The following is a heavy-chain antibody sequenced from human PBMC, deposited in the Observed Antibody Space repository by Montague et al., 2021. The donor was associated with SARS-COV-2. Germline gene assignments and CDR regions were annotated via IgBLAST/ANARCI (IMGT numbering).Heavy chain of an antibody. J-gene: IGHJ4*02. CDR1: GGSINNYY. D-gene: IGHD5-12*01. V-gene: IGHV4-59*01. Sequence: SETLSLTCTVSGGSINNYYWGWIRQPPGKALEYIAYISEIGSTHRNPALKSRVTMSVDLSRNQFYLDVNSVTAADTAVYYCARLQGGRRLMDYWGQGTLVTVPS. CDR3: ARLQGGRRLMDY. CDR2: ISEIGST.